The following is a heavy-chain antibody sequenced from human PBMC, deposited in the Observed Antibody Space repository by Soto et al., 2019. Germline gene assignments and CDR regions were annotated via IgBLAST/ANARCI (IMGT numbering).Heavy chain of an antibody. CDR1: GGSMTGNC. D-gene: IGHD2-21*02. CDR2: MYNTGST. V-gene: IGHV4-59*01. J-gene: IGHJ6*02. Sequence: SETMSLTCTVAGGSMTGNCGSWIRQPPGKGLEWIGYMYNTGSTVYNPSFKSRVTISVDTSKNQFSLKLNSVTAADTAVYYCARDLWGYCGTDCYPLDVWGQGTTVTVSS. CDR3: ARDLWGYCGTDCYPLDV.